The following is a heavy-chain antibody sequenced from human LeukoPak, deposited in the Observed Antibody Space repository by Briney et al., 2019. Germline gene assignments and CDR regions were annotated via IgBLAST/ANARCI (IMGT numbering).Heavy chain of an antibody. CDR2: INGGNDNT. D-gene: IGHD3-16*01. V-gene: IGHV1-3*01. CDR1: GYTFTSYV. Sequence: ASVKVSCKATGYTFTSYVMHWVRQAPGQRLEWMGWINGGNDNTKYSEKFQGRVTFTKDTSASTAYMELSSLRSEDTAVYYCAAVDYGDYWGQGTLVTVSS. J-gene: IGHJ4*02. CDR3: AAVDYGDY.